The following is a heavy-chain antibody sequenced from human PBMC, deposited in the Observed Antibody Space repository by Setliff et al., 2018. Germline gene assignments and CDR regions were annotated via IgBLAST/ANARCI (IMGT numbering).Heavy chain of an antibody. CDR1: GGTFSSYA. J-gene: IGHJ4*02. V-gene: IGHV1-69*13. Sequence: GASVKVSCKASGGTFSSYAISWVRQAPGQGLEWMGRIIPIFGTANYAQKFQGRVTITADESTSTAYMELSSLRSEDTAVYYCARGLPYYDILTGYYRTPPDYWGQGTLVTVSS. CDR2: IIPIFGTA. CDR3: ARGLPYYDILTGYYRTPPDY. D-gene: IGHD3-9*01.